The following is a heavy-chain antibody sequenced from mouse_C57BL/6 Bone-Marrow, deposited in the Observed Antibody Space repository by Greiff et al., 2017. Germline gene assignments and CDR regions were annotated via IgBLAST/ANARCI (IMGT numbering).Heavy chain of an antibody. J-gene: IGHJ3*01. V-gene: IGHV14-4*01. D-gene: IGHD1-1*02. CDR2: IDPENGDT. CDR3: TPYGPDWFAY. CDR1: GFNIKDDY. Sequence: VQLQQSGAELVRPGASVKLSCTASGFNIKDDYMHWVKQRPEQGLEWIGWIDPENGDTEYGSKFQGKATITADTSSNTAYLQLSSLTSEDTAVYYCTPYGPDWFAYWGQGTLVTVSA.